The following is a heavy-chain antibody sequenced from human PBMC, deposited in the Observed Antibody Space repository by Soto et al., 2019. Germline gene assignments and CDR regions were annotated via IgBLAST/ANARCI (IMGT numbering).Heavy chain of an antibody. CDR1: GYTFINYD. J-gene: IGHJ5*02. CDR3: ARGRFRRTWFDP. Sequence: QVQMVQSGAEVKKPGASVKVSCKASGYTFINYDIHWVRQATGQGLEWMGWMNPDSGNTGQSKQFQGRVTMTRDTSISTAYMELSSLRSEDTAVYSCARGRFRRTWFDPWGQGTLVTVSS. V-gene: IGHV1-8*01. CDR2: MNPDSGNT. D-gene: IGHD3-16*01.